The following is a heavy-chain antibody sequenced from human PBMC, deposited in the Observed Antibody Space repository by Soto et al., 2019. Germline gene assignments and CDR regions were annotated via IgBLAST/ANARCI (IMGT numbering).Heavy chain of an antibody. CDR2: IYTSGST. V-gene: IGHV4-4*07. Sequence: SETLSLTCTVSGGSISSYYWSWIRQPAGKGLEWIGRIYTSGSTNYNPSLKSRVTMSVDTSKNQFSLKLSSVTAADTAVYYCARACSSNSCYDVFDYWGQGTMVTVYS. D-gene: IGHD2-2*01. J-gene: IGHJ4*02. CDR1: GGSISSYY. CDR3: ARACSSNSCYDVFDY.